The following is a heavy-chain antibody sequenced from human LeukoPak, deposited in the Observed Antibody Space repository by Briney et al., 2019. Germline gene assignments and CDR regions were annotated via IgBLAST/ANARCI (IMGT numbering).Heavy chain of an antibody. J-gene: IGHJ3*02. V-gene: IGHV4-59*12. CDR3: ARGDSSGYSHAFDI. CDR2: IYYSGST. CDR1: GGSISSYY. D-gene: IGHD3-22*01. Sequence: SETLSLTCTVSGGSISSYYWSWIRQPPGKGLEWIGYIYYSGSTNYNPSLKSRVTISVDTSKNQFSLKLSSVTAADTAVYYCARGDSSGYSHAFDIWGQGTMVTVSS.